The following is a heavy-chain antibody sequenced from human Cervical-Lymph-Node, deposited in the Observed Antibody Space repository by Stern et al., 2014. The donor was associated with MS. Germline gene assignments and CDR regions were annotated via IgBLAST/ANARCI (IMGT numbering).Heavy chain of an antibody. J-gene: IGHJ5*02. CDR3: ARLRRGVGAGWFDP. Sequence: EVQLVESGAEVKKPGESLRISCQGSAFTFTNYWIGWVRQIPGKGLERVGIIYPDDPDTRYSPSFQGQVTVSADKSISTVYLKWRSLKASDTAMYYCARLRRGVGAGWFDPWGQGTLVTVSS. CDR2: IYPDDPDT. CDR1: AFTFTNYW. V-gene: IGHV5-51*03. D-gene: IGHD3-10*01.